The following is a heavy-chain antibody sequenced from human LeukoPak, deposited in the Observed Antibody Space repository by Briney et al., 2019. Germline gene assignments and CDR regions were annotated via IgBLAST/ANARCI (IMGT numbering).Heavy chain of an antibody. CDR2: IYYNGDT. Sequence: PSETLSLTCTVSGGSVSNSLYYWSWIRQPSGKGLEWIGYIYYNGDTNYNPSLKSRVIISIDTSSNQFSLRLNSMTAADTAVYYCARVLRAASWRSYDYWGQGSLVTVSS. CDR1: GGSVSNSLYY. CDR3: ARVLRAASWRSYDY. D-gene: IGHD5-18*01. J-gene: IGHJ4*02. V-gene: IGHV4-61*01.